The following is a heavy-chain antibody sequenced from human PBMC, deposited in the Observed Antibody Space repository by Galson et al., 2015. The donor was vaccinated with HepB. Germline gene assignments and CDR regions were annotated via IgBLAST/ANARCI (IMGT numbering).Heavy chain of an antibody. J-gene: IGHJ4*02. V-gene: IGHV3-53*01. CDR3: ARGRYSTSFDS. CDR2: LYSVGST. D-gene: IGHD5-18*01. CDR1: EFTVSSNR. Sequence: SLRLSCAASEFTVSSNRMSWVRQAPGKGLEWVSILYSVGSTYYADSVEGRFTISRDDSKSTLYLQMNSLRVEDTAIYYCARGRYSTSFDSWGQGTLVTVSS.